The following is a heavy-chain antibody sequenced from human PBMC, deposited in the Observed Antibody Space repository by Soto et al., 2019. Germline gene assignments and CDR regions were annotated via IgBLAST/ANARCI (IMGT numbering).Heavy chain of an antibody. CDR2: ISAYNGNT. D-gene: IGHD3-22*01. Sequence: QVQLVQSGAEVKKPGASVKVSCKASGYTFTSYGISWVRQAPGQGLEWMGWISAYNGNTNYAQKLQGRVTMTTDTXTXTXXMELRSLRSDDTAVYYCAREKRDYSDSSGAKRFDYWGQGTLVTVSS. V-gene: IGHV1-18*01. J-gene: IGHJ4*02. CDR1: GYTFTSYG. CDR3: AREKRDYSDSSGAKRFDY.